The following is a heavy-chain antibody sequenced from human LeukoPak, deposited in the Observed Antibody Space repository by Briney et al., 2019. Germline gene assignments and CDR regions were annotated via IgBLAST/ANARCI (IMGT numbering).Heavy chain of an antibody. CDR2: ISWNSGSI. CDR3: AKDTRSSSWYYFDY. D-gene: IGHD6-13*01. J-gene: IGHJ4*02. V-gene: IGHV3-9*01. CDR1: GFAFDDYA. Sequence: GGSLRLSCAASGFAFDDYAMHWVRQAPGKGLEWVSGISWNSGSIGYADPVKGRFTISRDNAKNSLYLQMNSLRAEDTALYYCAKDTRSSSWYYFDYWGQGTLVTVSS.